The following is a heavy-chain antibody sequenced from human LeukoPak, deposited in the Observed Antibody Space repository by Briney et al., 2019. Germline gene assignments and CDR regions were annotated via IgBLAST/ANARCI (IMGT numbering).Heavy chain of an antibody. J-gene: IGHJ5*02. D-gene: IGHD2-15*01. CDR3: AKGFSVRGRFDP. CDR1: GLTFSSNS. Sequence: GGSVRLSCVASGLTFSSNSMSWVRQPPGMGLEWVSGISVSGITVYTDSVKGRLTISKDNSKNTLYLQMNNLRAEDTALYYCAKGFSVRGRFDPWGQGTQVTVSS. V-gene: IGHV3-23*01. CDR2: ISVSGIT.